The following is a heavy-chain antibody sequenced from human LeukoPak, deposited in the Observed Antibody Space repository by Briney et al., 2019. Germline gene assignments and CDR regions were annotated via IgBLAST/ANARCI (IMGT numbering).Heavy chain of an antibody. V-gene: IGHV4-34*01. CDR3: ASGRGYSYGYYYYYYMDV. CDR1: GGSFSGYY. D-gene: IGHD5-18*01. J-gene: IGHJ6*03. Sequence: SETLSLTCAVYGGSFSGYYWSWIRQPPGKGLEWIGEINHSGSTNYNPSLKSRVTISVDTSKNQFSLKLSSVTAADTAVYYCASGRGYSYGYYYYYYMDVWGKGTTVTVPS. CDR2: INHSGST.